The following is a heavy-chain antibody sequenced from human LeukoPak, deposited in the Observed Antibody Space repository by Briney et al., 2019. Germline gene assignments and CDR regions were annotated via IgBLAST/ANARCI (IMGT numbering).Heavy chain of an antibody. Sequence: PSETLSLTCAVSGGSISSSNWWSWVRQPPGKGLEWIGEIYHSGSTNYNPSLKSRVTISVDKSKNQFSLKLSSVTAADTAVYYCARGPVGVVVVAATRGAFDIWGQGTMVTVSS. D-gene: IGHD2-15*01. CDR3: ARGPVGVVVVAATRGAFDI. J-gene: IGHJ3*02. V-gene: IGHV4-4*02. CDR2: IYHSGST. CDR1: GGSISSSNW.